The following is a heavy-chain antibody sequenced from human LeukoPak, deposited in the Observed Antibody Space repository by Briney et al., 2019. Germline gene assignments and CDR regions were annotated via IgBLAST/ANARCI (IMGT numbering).Heavy chain of an antibody. V-gene: IGHV3-23*01. CDR1: GLTFSSYA. Sequence: PGRSLRLSCAASGLTFSSYAMSWVRQAPGKGLEWVSAISGSGGSTYYADSVKGRFTISRDNSKNTLYLQMNSLRAEDTAVYYCAKDGYCSSTSCPLGADYWGQGTLVTVSS. CDR2: ISGSGGST. J-gene: IGHJ4*02. D-gene: IGHD2-2*03. CDR3: AKDGYCSSTSCPLGADY.